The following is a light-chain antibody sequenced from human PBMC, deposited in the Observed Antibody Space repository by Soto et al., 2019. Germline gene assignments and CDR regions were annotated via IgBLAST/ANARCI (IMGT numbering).Light chain of an antibody. CDR2: GAS. CDR1: QSVSSN. CDR3: QQYNNWPLT. Sequence: VLTQSAATVSVSPGERATLSCRASQSVSSNLAWYQQKPGQAPRLLIYGASTRATGIPARFSGSGSGTEFTLTISSLQSEDFAVYYCQQYNNWPLTFSGGTKVDNK. J-gene: IGKJ4*01. V-gene: IGKV3-15*01.